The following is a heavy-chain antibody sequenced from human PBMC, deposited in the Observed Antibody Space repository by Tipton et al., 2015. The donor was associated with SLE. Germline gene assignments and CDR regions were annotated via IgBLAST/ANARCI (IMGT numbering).Heavy chain of an antibody. Sequence: LRLSCAVSGYSISSGYYWGWIRQPPGKGLEWIGSIYHSGSTYYNPSLKSRVTISVDTSKNQFSLKLSSVTAADTAVYYCARDKSYCSSTSCDFWYFDLWGRGTLVTVSS. CDR2: IYHSGST. CDR3: ARDKSYCSSTSCDFWYFDL. J-gene: IGHJ2*01. V-gene: IGHV4-38-2*02. D-gene: IGHD2-2*01. CDR1: GYSISSGYY.